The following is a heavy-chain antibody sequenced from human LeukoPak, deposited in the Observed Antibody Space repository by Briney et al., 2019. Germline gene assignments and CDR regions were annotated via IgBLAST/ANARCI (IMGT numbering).Heavy chain of an antibody. CDR3: ASGRQLGY. Sequence: GGSLSLSCAAPGFTFSNYWMSWVRQAPGKGLEWVANIKEDGSEKYYVDSVKGRFTISRDNARNSLYLQMNSLRAEDTAVYYCASGRQLGYWGQGTLVTVSS. J-gene: IGHJ4*02. CDR1: GFTFSNYW. CDR2: IKEDGSEK. V-gene: IGHV3-7*01. D-gene: IGHD6-13*01.